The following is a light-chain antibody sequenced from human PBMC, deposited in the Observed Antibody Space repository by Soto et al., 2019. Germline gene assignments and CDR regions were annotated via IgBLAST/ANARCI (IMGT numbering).Light chain of an antibody. V-gene: IGKV3-20*01. CDR1: QSVSGRH. J-gene: IGKJ5*01. CDR3: HQYGNSPGT. CDR2: GAS. Sequence: ENVLTKSPGTLSLSRGERATFTCRASQSVSGRHLAWYQQKPGQAPRLLIYGASSRATGISDRFSGSGSGTDFTLTISRLEPEDFAVYYCHQYGNSPGTFGQGTRLEIK.